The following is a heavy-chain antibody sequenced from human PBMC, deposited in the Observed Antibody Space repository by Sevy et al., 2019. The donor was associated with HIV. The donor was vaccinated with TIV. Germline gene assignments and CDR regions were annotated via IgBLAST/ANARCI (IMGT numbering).Heavy chain of an antibody. Sequence: GGSLRLSCVGSGFTFGSYAMSWVRQAPGKGLEWVSGMSFTGGSIFYADSVKGRFTISRDNSQNSLFLEMNRLRADDTAVYYGAKWRSRSPGSGKFDLWGQGTLVTVSS. J-gene: IGHJ5*02. V-gene: IGHV3-23*01. D-gene: IGHD2-15*01. CDR2: MSFTGGSI. CDR3: AKWRSRSPGSGKFDL. CDR1: GFTFGSYA.